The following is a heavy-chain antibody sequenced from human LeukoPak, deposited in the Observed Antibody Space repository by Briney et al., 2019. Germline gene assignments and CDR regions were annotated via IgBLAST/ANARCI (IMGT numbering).Heavy chain of an antibody. V-gene: IGHV3-23*01. J-gene: IGHJ6*02. D-gene: IGHD1-26*01. CDR2: ISGGGDST. CDR1: GFTVRSFG. CDR3: VKDRGGSPFYGMDV. Sequence: PGGSLRLSCAVSGFTVRSFGMSWVRQAPGKGLEWVSSISGGGDSTYYAESVKGRFTVSRDNSRNTLYLPMNSLRAEDTAVYYCVKDRGGSPFYGMDVWGQGTTVTVSS.